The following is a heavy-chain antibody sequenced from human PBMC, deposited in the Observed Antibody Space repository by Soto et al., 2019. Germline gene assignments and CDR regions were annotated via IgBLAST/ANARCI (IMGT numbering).Heavy chain of an antibody. D-gene: IGHD3-16*01. Sequence: QVQLVQSGAEVREPGASVKVSCKASGYTFTNYGISWVRQAPGQGLEWIGWISAYNGKIDYAQKVQGRITMTTDTSTSTALIELRSLRSDDTAVYYCARETIPHMYYYGTDVWGQGTTVIVSS. CDR1: GYTFTNYG. V-gene: IGHV1-18*01. CDR2: ISAYNGKI. J-gene: IGHJ6*02. CDR3: ARETIPHMYYYGTDV.